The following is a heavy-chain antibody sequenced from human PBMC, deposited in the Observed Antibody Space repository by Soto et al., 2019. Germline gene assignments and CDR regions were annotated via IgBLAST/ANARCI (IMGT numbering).Heavy chain of an antibody. CDR3: AKGKGGYYDYDVGYQCDY. D-gene: IGHD5-12*01. CDR1: GFTFSSYG. CDR2: LSYDGSNK. Sequence: QVQLVESGGGVVQPGRSLRLSCAASGFTFSSYGMHWVRPAPGKGLEWVEVLSYDGSNKYYAGTVKGRFTSSRDNSKNMMHLQRNSLRGEDTAVYYCAKGKGGYYDYDVGYQCDYWGQGTLVCVSS. V-gene: IGHV3-30*18. J-gene: IGHJ4*02.